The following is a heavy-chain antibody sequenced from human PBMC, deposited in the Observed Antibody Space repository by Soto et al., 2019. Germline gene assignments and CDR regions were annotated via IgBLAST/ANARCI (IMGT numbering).Heavy chain of an antibody. V-gene: IGHV3-30*03. CDR1: EFTFSNYA. J-gene: IGHJ4*02. CDR2: ISYDGNNK. D-gene: IGHD4-17*01. CDR3: ARGPSYSDSYFDH. Sequence: GGSLRLSCAASEFTFSNYAMHWVRQAPGKGLQWLAVISYDGNNKYHADSVEGRFTISRDNSKNTVYLQMNSLRLEDTAVYYCARGPSYSDSYFDHWGQGTLVTVSS.